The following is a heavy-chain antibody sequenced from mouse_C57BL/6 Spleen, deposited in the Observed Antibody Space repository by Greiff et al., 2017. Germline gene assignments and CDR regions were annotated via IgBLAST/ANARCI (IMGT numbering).Heavy chain of an antibody. V-gene: IGHV1-55*01. CDR3: AREGYDGYSAYYYAMDY. J-gene: IGHJ4*01. Sequence: QVQLQQPGAELVKPGASVKMSCKASGYTFTSYWITWVKLRPGRGLEWIGDIYPGSGSTNYNEKFKSKATLTVDTSSSTAYMQLSSLTSEDSAVYYCAREGYDGYSAYYYAMDYWGQGTSVTVSS. CDR2: IYPGSGST. D-gene: IGHD2-3*01. CDR1: GYTFTSYW.